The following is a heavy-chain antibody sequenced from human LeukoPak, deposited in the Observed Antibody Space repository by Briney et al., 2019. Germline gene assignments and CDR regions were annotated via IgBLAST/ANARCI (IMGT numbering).Heavy chain of an antibody. Sequence: GASVKVSCKASVYTLTEYYIHWVRQAPGQGLEWMGFIIPDSGGTTYQQNFQGRVTMTRDTSISTFYMELSSLRPDDTAVYYCSTEDKYCTGANCGVFWGQGTLVTVSS. D-gene: IGHD2-8*02. CDR1: VYTLTEYY. V-gene: IGHV1-2*02. CDR2: IIPDSGGT. CDR3: STEDKYCTGANCGVF. J-gene: IGHJ4*02.